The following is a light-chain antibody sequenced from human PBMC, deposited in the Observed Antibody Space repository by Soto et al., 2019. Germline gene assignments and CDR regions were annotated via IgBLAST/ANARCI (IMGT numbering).Light chain of an antibody. CDR2: DVS. V-gene: IGLV2-14*01. J-gene: IGLJ7*01. CDR1: SSDVGGYNY. Sequence: QSALTQPASVSGSPGQSITISCTGTSSDVGGYNYVSWYQQHPGKAPKLMIYDVSNRPSGASNRFSGSKSGNTASLTISGLQAEDEADYYCSSYTSSGAVFGGGTQLTVL. CDR3: SSYTSSGAV.